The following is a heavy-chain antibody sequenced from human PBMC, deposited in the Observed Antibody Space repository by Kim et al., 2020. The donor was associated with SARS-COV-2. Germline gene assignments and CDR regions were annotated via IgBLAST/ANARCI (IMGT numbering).Heavy chain of an antibody. CDR3: ARWWVGELCPGCFDH. CDR1: GGSITRISFY. J-gene: IGHJ5*02. D-gene: IGHD3-10*01. V-gene: IGHV4-39*01. CDR2: TYHTANC. Sequence: SETLSLTYTVSGGSITRISFYWGWIRQTPGEKLVGLGCTYHTANCYYNPSLKIRVTISVDTSQISLFLNVRSATAADTAVYDCARWWVGELCPGCFDHWG.